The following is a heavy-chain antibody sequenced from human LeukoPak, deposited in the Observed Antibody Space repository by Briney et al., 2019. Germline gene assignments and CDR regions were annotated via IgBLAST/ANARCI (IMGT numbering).Heavy chain of an antibody. CDR2: IHNSGRT. V-gene: IGHV4-59*08. J-gene: IGHJ2*01. CDR1: GGSVSSYY. CDR3: ARHYGSSGYQYWYFDL. Sequence: SETLSLTCSVSGGSVSSYYWSWIRQSPGKGLEWIGYIHNSGRTNYNPSLKSRVAGFVDTSKNQVSLKLSSVTAADTAVYYCARHYGSSGYQYWYFDLWGRGTLVTVSS. D-gene: IGHD3-22*01.